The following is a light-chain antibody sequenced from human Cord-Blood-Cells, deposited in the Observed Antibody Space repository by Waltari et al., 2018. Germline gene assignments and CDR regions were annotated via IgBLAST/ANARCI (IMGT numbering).Light chain of an antibody. Sequence: ELVLPPPPATLSLSPGERATLSCRASQGVSSYLAWYQQKPGQAPRPLSHDASNGATCIHGRFSGSGSATEFTRTISSLEPGELAVYYCQQSSNGPPERTFGGGTKVEIK. CDR2: DAS. J-gene: IGKJ4*01. V-gene: IGKV3-11*01. CDR3: QQSSNGPPERT. CDR1: QGVSSY.